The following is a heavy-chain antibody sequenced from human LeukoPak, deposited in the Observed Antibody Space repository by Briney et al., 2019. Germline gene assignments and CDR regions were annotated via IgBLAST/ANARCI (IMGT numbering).Heavy chain of an antibody. V-gene: IGHV3-30-3*01. J-gene: IGHJ6*02. D-gene: IGHD3-3*01. CDR3: ARDRSLLGARQYYDFWSGYETWYYGMDV. CDR2: ISYDGSNK. Sequence: SLXLSCAASGFTXSXYAMHWVRQAPGXGLEWVAVISYDGSNKYYADSVKGRFTISRDNSKNTLYLQMNSLRAEDTAVYYCARDRSLLGARQYYDFWSGYETWYYGMDVWGQGTTVTVSS. CDR1: GFTXSXYA.